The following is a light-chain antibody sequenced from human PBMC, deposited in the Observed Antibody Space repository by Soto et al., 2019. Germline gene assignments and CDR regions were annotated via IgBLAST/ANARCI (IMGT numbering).Light chain of an antibody. V-gene: IGKV3D-15*01. J-gene: IGKJ5*01. CDR2: GAS. CDR1: QSVSSN. Sequence: EIMFTQSPGTLSLSPGERATLSCRASQSVSSNLAWYQQKPGQAPRLLIYGASTRATGIPARFSGSGSGTEFTLTISSLQSEDFAVYYCQQYNNWPITFGQGTRLEIK. CDR3: QQYNNWPIT.